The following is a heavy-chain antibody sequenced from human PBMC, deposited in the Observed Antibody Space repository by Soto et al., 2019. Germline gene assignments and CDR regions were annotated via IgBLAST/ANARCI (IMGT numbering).Heavy chain of an antibody. CDR1: GYTFTSYG. Sequence: ASVKVSCKASGYTFTSYGISWVRQAPGQGLEWMGWISAYNGNTNYAQKLQGRVTMTTDTSTSTAYMELRSLRSDDAAVYYCARDFWSGYYGYWFDPWGQGTLVTVSS. CDR2: ISAYNGNT. CDR3: ARDFWSGYYGYWFDP. J-gene: IGHJ5*02. V-gene: IGHV1-18*04. D-gene: IGHD3-3*01.